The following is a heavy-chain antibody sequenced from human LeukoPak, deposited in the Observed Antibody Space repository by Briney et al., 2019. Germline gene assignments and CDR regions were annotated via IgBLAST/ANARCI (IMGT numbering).Heavy chain of an antibody. CDR1: GFTFSSYA. D-gene: IGHD3-10*01. CDR2: ISGSGGST. J-gene: IGHJ4*02. CDR3: AKVSPLWFGESLRAYFDY. V-gene: IGHV3-23*01. Sequence: GGSLRLSCAASGFTFSSYAMSWVRQAPGKGLEWVSAISGSGGSTYYADSVKGRFTISRDNSKNTLYLQMNSLRAEDTAVYYCAKVSPLWFGESLRAYFDYWGQGTLVTVSS.